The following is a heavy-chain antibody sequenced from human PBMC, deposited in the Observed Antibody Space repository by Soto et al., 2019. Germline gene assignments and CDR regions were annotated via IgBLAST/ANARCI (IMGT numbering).Heavy chain of an antibody. Sequence: QVQLVQSGAEVKKPGSSVKVSCKASGGTFSSYTISWVRQAPGQGLEWMGRIIPILGIANYAQKFQGRVTITADKSTSTADMELSSRRSEDTAVYYCASKDIVVVPADYGMDVWGQGTTVTVSS. CDR2: IIPILGIA. V-gene: IGHV1-69*02. J-gene: IGHJ6*02. CDR3: ASKDIVVVPADYGMDV. D-gene: IGHD2-2*01. CDR1: GGTFSSYT.